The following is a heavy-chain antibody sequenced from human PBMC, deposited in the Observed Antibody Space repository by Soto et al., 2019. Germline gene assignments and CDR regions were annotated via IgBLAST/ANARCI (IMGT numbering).Heavy chain of an antibody. CDR3: ARDYYDSSGYYIKYYFDY. D-gene: IGHD3-22*01. J-gene: IGHJ4*02. Sequence: GGSLRLSCAASGFTFSSYAMHWVRQAPGKGLEWVAVISYDGSNKYYADSVKGRFTISRDNSKNTLYLQMNSLRAEDTAVYYCARDYYDSSGYYIKYYFDYWGQGTLVTVSS. CDR2: ISYDGSNK. V-gene: IGHV3-30-3*01. CDR1: GFTFSSYA.